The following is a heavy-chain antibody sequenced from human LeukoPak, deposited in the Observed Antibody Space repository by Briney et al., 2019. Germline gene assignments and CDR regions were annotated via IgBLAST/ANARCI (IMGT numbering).Heavy chain of an antibody. CDR2: TSSSDAGT. D-gene: IGHD3-10*01. V-gene: IGHV3-23*01. CDR1: GFTLSTYA. J-gene: IGHJ4*02. Sequence: SGGSLRLSCAASGFTLSTYAMSWVRQTPGKGLEWVAATSSSDAGTYHADSVRGRFTISRDNSKNTLYLQMNSLRAEDTAVYYCARRAQGRLWFPQRFDYWGQGTLVTVSS. CDR3: ARRAQGRLWFPQRFDY.